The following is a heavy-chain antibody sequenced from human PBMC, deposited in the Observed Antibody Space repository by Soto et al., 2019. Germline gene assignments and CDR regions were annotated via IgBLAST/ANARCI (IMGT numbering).Heavy chain of an antibody. CDR1: GGSISSYY. Sequence: SETLSLTYTVSGGSISSYYCSWIRQPPGKGLEWIGYIYYSGSTNYNPSLKSRVTISVDTSKNQFSLKLSSVTAADTAVYYCAKDSGYDCHYFDYWGQGTLVTVSS. J-gene: IGHJ4*02. CDR2: IYYSGST. D-gene: IGHD5-12*01. CDR3: AKDSGYDCHYFDY. V-gene: IGHV4-59*01.